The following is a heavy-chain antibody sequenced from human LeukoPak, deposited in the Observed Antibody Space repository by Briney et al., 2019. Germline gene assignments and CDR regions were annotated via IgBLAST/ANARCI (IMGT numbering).Heavy chain of an antibody. V-gene: IGHV3-30-3*01. D-gene: IGHD6-6*01. CDR3: ARGKRQLADY. Sequence: GGSLRLSCAASGFTFSSYAMHWVRQAPGKGLEWVAVISYDGSNKYYADSVKGRFTISRDNSKNTLYLQMNSLRAEDTAVYYCARGKRQLADYWGQGTLVTVSS. J-gene: IGHJ4*02. CDR2: ISYDGSNK. CDR1: GFTFSSYA.